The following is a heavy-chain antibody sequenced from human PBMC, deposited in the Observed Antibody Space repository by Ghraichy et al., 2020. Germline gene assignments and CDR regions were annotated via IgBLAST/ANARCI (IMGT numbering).Heavy chain of an antibody. CDR1: GFTFSTYW. CDR2: IKQDGSEK. J-gene: IGHJ4*02. CDR3: VRGISCTSTSCRDY. D-gene: IGHD2-2*01. Sequence: GGSLRLSCAASGFTFSTYWMSWVRQAPGKGLEWVANIKQDGSEKYYVDSVEGRFTISRDNAKTSLYLQVNSLRAEDTAVYYCVRGISCTSTSCRDYWGQGTLVTVSS. V-gene: IGHV3-7*01.